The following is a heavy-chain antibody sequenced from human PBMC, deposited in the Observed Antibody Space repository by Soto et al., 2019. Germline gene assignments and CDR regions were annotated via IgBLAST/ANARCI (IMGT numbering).Heavy chain of an antibody. V-gene: IGHV3-74*01. Sequence: GGSLRLSCAASGFTFSSYWMHWVRQAPGKGLVWVSRINSDGSSTSYADSVKGRFTISRDNAKNTLYLQMNSLRAEDTAVYYCALNDILTGEDAFDIWGQGTMVTVSS. CDR3: ALNDILTGEDAFDI. D-gene: IGHD3-9*01. CDR2: INSDGSST. J-gene: IGHJ3*02. CDR1: GFTFSSYW.